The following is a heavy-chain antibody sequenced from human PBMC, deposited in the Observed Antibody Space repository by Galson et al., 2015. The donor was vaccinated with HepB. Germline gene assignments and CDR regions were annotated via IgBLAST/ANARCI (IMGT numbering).Heavy chain of an antibody. D-gene: IGHD3-3*01. CDR3: ARDQYDFWGSDY. J-gene: IGHJ4*02. Sequence: SLRLSCAASGFTFSDYYMSWIRQAPGKGLEWVLYISSSGSTIYYADSVKGRFTISRDNAKNSLYLQMNSLRAEDTAVYYCARDQYDFWGSDYWGQGTLVTVSS. CDR1: GFTFSDYY. V-gene: IGHV3-11*01. CDR2: ISSSGSTI.